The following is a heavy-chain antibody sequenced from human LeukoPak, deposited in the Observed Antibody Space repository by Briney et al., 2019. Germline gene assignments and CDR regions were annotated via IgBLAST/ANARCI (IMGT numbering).Heavy chain of an antibody. D-gene: IGHD3-22*01. CDR2: ISGSGSGT. J-gene: IGHJ4*02. Sequence: GGSLRLSCAASGFSFNNYGMHWVRQAPGKGLEWVSAISGSGSGTYYPDSVRGRFTISRDSSKNTLYLQMNSLRVEDTAIYYCAKVVNSGYYYYFDYWGQGTLVTVSS. CDR1: GFSFNNYG. V-gene: IGHV3-23*01. CDR3: AKVVNSGYYYYFDY.